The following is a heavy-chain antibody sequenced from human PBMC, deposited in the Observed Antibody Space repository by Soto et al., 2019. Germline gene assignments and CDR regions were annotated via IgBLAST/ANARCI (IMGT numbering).Heavy chain of an antibody. CDR1: GGSISSYY. CDR3: ARDSATAMATVYGMDV. D-gene: IGHD5-18*01. CDR2: IYYSGST. J-gene: IGHJ6*02. Sequence: PSETLSLTCTVSGGSISSYYWSWIRQPPGKGLEWIGYIYYSGSTNYNPSLKSRVTISVDTSKNQFSLKLSSVTAADTAVYYCARDSATAMATVYGMDVWGQGTTVTVSS. V-gene: IGHV4-59*01.